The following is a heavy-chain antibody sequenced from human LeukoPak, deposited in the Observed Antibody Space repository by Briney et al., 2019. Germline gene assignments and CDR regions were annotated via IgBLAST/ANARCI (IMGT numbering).Heavy chain of an antibody. CDR3: ASPYTSRYSSSWNAFDI. CDR1: GYTFTSYY. CDR2: INPSGGNT. Sequence: ASVKVSCKASGYTFTSYYMHWVRQAPGQGLEWMGIINPSGGNTSYAQKFQGRVTMTRDTSTSTVYMELSSLRSEDTAVYYCASPYTSRYSSSWNAFDIWGQGTMVTVSS. J-gene: IGHJ3*02. D-gene: IGHD6-13*01. V-gene: IGHV1-46*01.